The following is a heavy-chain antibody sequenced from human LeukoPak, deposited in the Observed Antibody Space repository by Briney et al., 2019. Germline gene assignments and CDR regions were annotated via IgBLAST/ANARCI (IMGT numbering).Heavy chain of an antibody. J-gene: IGHJ4*02. CDR2: IIPILGIA. CDR3: ASEERITIFGVVIRYFDY. D-gene: IGHD3-3*01. CDR1: GGTFSSYA. Sequence: SVTVSCKASGGTFSSYAISWVRQAPGQGLEWMGRIIPILGIANYAQKFQGRVTITADKSTSTAYMELSSLRSEDTAVYYCASEERITIFGVVIRYFDYWGQGTLVTVSS. V-gene: IGHV1-69*04.